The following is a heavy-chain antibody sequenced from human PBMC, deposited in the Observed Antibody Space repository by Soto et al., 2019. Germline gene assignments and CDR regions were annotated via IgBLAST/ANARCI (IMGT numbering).Heavy chain of an antibody. Sequence: SVKVSCKASGGTFSSYAIIWVRQAPGQGLEWMGGIIPIFGTANYAQKFQGRVTITADESTSTAYVELSSLRSEDTAVYYCARDRREKWLVNYYYYGMDVWGQGTTVTVSS. D-gene: IGHD6-19*01. CDR2: IIPIFGTA. CDR3: ARDRREKWLVNYYYYGMDV. CDR1: GGTFSSYA. J-gene: IGHJ6*02. V-gene: IGHV1-69*01.